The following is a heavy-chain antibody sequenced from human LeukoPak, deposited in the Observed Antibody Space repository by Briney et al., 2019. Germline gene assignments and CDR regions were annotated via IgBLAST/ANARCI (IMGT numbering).Heavy chain of an antibody. D-gene: IGHD3-10*01. V-gene: IGHV3-21*01. CDR1: GFAFSNYN. Sequence: GGSLKLSCAASGFAFSNYNFYWVRQAPGKGLEWVSSISSTSSYIYYADSMKGRFTISRDNAKNSLYLQMNSLRAEDTAVYYCARALWSGPVYYGMDVWGQGTTVTVSS. CDR2: ISSTSSYI. CDR3: ARALWSGPVYYGMDV. J-gene: IGHJ6*02.